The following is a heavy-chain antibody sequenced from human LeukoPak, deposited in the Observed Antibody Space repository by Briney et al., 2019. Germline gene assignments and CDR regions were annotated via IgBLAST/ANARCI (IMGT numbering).Heavy chain of an antibody. Sequence: SETLSLTCTVSGGPITSSTNYWGWIRQPPGKGLEWIGSINNSGKTYYNPSLASRITVFVDTSKNQFSLRLSSVTAADTAVYCCTSRDLYDSGTYDNWGQGILVTVSS. J-gene: IGHJ4*02. D-gene: IGHD3-10*01. CDR1: GGPITSSTNY. CDR3: TSRDLYDSGTYDN. CDR2: INNSGKT. V-gene: IGHV4-39*01.